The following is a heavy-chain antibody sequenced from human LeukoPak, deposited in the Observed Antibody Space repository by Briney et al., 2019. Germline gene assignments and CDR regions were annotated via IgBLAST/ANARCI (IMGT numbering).Heavy chain of an antibody. Sequence: SGRCLRLSPAVSRFTFSEYSMNWVRDAPGKGMECGSYISSSSSYIYYADYVKGRFTSSRDNAKNSLYLQMNSLRAEDTAVYYCARVGGTVVDSRGNFDYWGQGTLVTVSS. J-gene: IGHJ4*02. D-gene: IGHD4-23*01. CDR1: RFTFSEYS. V-gene: IGHV3-21*05. CDR3: ARVGGTVVDSRGNFDY. CDR2: ISSSSSYI.